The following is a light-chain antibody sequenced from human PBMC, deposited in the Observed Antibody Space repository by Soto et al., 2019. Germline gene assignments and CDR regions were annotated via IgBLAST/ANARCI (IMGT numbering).Light chain of an antibody. CDR1: SSNIAAGYD. J-gene: IGLJ1*01. CDR3: QSYDSSLSGYV. Sequence: QSVLTQPPSVSGAPGQRVTISCTGRSSNIAAGYDVHGYQQLPGTAPKLLISGNSNRPSGVPDRFSGSKSGTPASLAITGLQAEDEADYYCQSYDSSLSGYVFGTGTKLTVL. V-gene: IGLV1-40*01. CDR2: GNS.